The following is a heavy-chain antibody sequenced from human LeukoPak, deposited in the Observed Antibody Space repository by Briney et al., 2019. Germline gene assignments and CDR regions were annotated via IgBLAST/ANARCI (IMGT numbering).Heavy chain of an antibody. Sequence: GGSLRLSCAASGFTFSDYYLNWIRQAPGKGLEWVSYISASGNIIYYADSVKGRFTISRDSAKNSLYLQMNSLRAEDAAVYYCASTLDGYNRAAPSDYWGQGTLVTVSS. V-gene: IGHV3-11*01. J-gene: IGHJ4*02. D-gene: IGHD5-24*01. CDR2: ISASGNII. CDR1: GFTFSDYY. CDR3: ASTLDGYNRAAPSDY.